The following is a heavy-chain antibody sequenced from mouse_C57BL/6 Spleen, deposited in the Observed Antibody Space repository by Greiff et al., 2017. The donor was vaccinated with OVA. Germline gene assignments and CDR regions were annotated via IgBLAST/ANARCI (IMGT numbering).Heavy chain of an antibody. CDR3: ARHGLYYFDY. Sequence: EVKVVESGGGLVKPGGSLKLSCAASGFTFSDYGMHWVRQAPEKGLEWVAYISSGSSTIYYADTVKGRFTISRDNAKNTLFLQMTSLRSEDTAMYYCARHGLYYFDYWGQGTTLTVSS. J-gene: IGHJ2*01. V-gene: IGHV5-17*01. D-gene: IGHD1-2*01. CDR1: GFTFSDYG. CDR2: ISSGSSTI.